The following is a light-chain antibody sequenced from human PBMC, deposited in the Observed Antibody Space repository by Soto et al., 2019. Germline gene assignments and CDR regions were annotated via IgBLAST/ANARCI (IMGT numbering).Light chain of an antibody. J-gene: IGKJ5*01. Sequence: EIVLTQSPATLSLSPGERVTLSCRASQSVSNSLAWYQQKPGQPPRLLIYDVSNRATGIPARFSGSGSGTDFTLTITSLEPEDVAVYFCHQRYNWPITFGQGTRLEIK. CDR3: HQRYNWPIT. V-gene: IGKV3-11*01. CDR1: QSVSNS. CDR2: DVS.